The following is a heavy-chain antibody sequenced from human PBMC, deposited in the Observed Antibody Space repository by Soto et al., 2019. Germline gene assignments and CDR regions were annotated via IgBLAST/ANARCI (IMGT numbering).Heavy chain of an antibody. CDR1: GFTFSSYA. CDR2: ISYDGSNK. V-gene: IGHV3-30-3*01. Sequence: PGGSLRLSCAASGFTFSSYAMHWVRQAPGKGLEWVVVISYDGSNKYYADSVKGRFTISRDNSKNTLYLQMNSLRAEDTAVYYCARETGLNYYDSSGYYSTPYYYYGMDVWGQGTTVTVSS. D-gene: IGHD3-22*01. J-gene: IGHJ6*02. CDR3: ARETGLNYYDSSGYYSTPYYYYGMDV.